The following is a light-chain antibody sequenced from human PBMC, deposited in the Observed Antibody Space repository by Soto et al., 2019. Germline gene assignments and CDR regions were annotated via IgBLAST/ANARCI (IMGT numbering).Light chain of an antibody. CDR1: QSISSN. CDR3: QQYYDWPLVT. J-gene: IGKJ4*01. CDR2: GAS. V-gene: IGKV3-15*01. Sequence: MTQSPATLSVSPGERVTFSCRASQSISSNLAWYQQKPGQAPRLLIYGASTRATHIPDRFSGSGCETEFTLSVSSLQSEDFAIYSCQQYYDWPLVTFGGGTKVDIK.